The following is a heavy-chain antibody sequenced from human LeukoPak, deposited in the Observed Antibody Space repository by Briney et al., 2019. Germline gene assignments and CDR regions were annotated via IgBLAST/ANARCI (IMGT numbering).Heavy chain of an antibody. CDR3: ARDRHYGDYDA. J-gene: IGHJ5*02. D-gene: IGHD4-17*01. Sequence: PGGSLRLSCAASGFTFSSYWMHWVRQAPGKGLVWVSRISSDGSSTSYADSVKGRFTISRDNAKNTPYLQMSSLRAEDTAVYYCARDRHYGDYDAWGQGTLVTVSS. CDR1: GFTFSSYW. CDR2: ISSDGSST. V-gene: IGHV3-74*01.